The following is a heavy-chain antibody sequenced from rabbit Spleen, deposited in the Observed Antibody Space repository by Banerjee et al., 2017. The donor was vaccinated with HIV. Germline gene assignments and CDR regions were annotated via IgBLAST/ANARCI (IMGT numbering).Heavy chain of an antibody. CDR1: GIDFSTYKY. CDR3: ARGDTYGHVGYANAYAITRLDL. V-gene: IGHV1S45*01. CDR2: IYATSSGNT. Sequence: QEQLEESGGDLVKPGASLTLTCTASGIDFSTYKYMYWVRQAPGKGLEWIACIYATSSGNTYYANWAKGRFTISKTSSTTVTLQMTSLTDADTATYFCARGDTYGHVGYANAYAITRLDLWGQGTLVTVS. J-gene: IGHJ3*01. D-gene: IGHD6-1*01.